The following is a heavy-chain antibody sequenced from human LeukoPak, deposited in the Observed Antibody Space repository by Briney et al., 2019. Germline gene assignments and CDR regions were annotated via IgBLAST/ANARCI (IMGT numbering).Heavy chain of an antibody. Sequence: GRSLRLSCAASGFIFNEYGMHWVRQAPGKGLEWVAVIWYHGSHKYHADSVKGRFTISRDNSKNTLSLQMNSLRAEDTAVDYCARDPSLATSSGYDPRRFGYWGQGTLVTVSS. D-gene: IGHD5-12*01. J-gene: IGHJ4*02. CDR3: ARDPSLATSSGYDPRRFGY. CDR1: GFIFNEYG. CDR2: IWYHGSHK. V-gene: IGHV3-33*01.